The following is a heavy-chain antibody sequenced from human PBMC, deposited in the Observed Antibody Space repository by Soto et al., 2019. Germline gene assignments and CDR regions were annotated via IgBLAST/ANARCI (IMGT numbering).Heavy chain of an antibody. CDR1: GFTFSNSW. V-gene: IGHV3-7*03. J-gene: IGHJ6*02. Sequence: LRLSCAASGFTFSNSWMSWVRQAPGKGLEWVANIKEDGSEKDYVDPVKGRFTITRDNAKNSLYLQMNNLRAEDTAVYFCTRKRFGMDVWGQGTTVTVSS. CDR3: TRKRFGMDV. CDR2: IKEDGSEK.